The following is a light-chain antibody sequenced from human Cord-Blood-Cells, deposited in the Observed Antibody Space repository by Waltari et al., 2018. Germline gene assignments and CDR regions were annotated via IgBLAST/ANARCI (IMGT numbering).Light chain of an antibody. Sequence: QSVLTQPPSASGTPGQRVTISCSGSSSNIGSNTVNWYQQPPGTAPKLLIYSNNRRPSGVPDRFSGSKSGTSASLAISGLQSEDEADYYCAAWDDSLNGWVFGGGTKLTVL. CDR3: AAWDDSLNGWV. CDR2: SNN. J-gene: IGLJ3*02. CDR1: SSNIGSNT. V-gene: IGLV1-44*01.